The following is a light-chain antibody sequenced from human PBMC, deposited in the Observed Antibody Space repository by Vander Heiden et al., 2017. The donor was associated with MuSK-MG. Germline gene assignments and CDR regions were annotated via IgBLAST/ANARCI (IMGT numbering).Light chain of an antibody. J-gene: IGLJ2*01. CDR2: GNS. CDR1: SSNIGEGYD. V-gene: IGLV1-40*01. Sequence: QSVLPRPPSVSGAPGQRVALSSPGSSSNIGEGYDVHWYQQRPGTAPKLLIYGNSNRPAGVPDRFSGSKSGTSASLAITGLQAEDEADYYGQSYDSSRSVVFGGGTKLTVL. CDR3: QSYDSSRSVV.